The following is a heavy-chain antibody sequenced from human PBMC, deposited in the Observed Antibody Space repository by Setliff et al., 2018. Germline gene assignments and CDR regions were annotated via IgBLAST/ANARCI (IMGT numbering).Heavy chain of an antibody. D-gene: IGHD2-2*01. CDR3: ARALYPSSFIGHNWFDP. CDR2: IYPGDSDT. V-gene: IGHV5-51*01. J-gene: IGHJ5*02. Sequence: PGESLKISCKGSGYSFSTCWIGWVRQMPGKGLEWMGIIYPGDSDTKYHPSFQGQVTISADKSISTAYLQWSSLKASDTAMYYCARALYPSSFIGHNWFDPWGQGTLVTVSS. CDR1: GYSFSTCW.